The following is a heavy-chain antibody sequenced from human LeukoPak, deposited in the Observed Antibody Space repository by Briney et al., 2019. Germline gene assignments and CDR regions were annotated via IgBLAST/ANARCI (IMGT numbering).Heavy chain of an antibody. CDR2: IYHSGST. D-gene: IGHD4-17*01. CDR3: ARVNYGDYYFDY. CDR1: GGSISTYY. V-gene: IGHV4-59*12. Sequence: SETLSLTCTVSGGSISTYYWSWIRQPPGKGLEWIGYIYHSGSTYYNPSLKSRVTISVDRSKNQFSLKLSSVTAADTAVYYCARVNYGDYYFDYWGQGTLVTVSS. J-gene: IGHJ4*02.